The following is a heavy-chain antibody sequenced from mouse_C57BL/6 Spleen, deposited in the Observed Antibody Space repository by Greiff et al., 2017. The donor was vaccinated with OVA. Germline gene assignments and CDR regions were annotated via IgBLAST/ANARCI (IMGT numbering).Heavy chain of an antibody. CDR3: ARRYYGNFDY. CDR2: IDPSDSYT. D-gene: IGHD2-1*01. V-gene: IGHV1-69*01. J-gene: IGHJ2*01. CDR1: GYTFTSYW. Sequence: QVQLKQPGAELVMPGASVKLSCKASGYTFTSYWMHWVKQRPGQGLEWIGEIDPSDSYTNYNQKFKGKSTLTVDKSSSTAYMQLSSLTSEDSAVYYCARRYYGNFDYWGQGTTLTVSS.